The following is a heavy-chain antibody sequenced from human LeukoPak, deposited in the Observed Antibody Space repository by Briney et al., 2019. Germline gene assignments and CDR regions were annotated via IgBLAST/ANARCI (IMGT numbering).Heavy chain of an antibody. V-gene: IGHV3-23*01. CDR1: GITFGTYA. J-gene: IGHJ4*02. Sequence: GGSLRLSCAASGITFGTYAMTWVRQAPGKGLEWVSSIHRSGENTFYSDSVRGRFTISRDDSKRTVYLQMDSLRTEDTALYYCAKGRLDPNLVLHYWGQGTLVTVSS. CDR3: AKGRLDPNLVLHY. D-gene: IGHD4/OR15-4a*01. CDR2: IHRSGENT.